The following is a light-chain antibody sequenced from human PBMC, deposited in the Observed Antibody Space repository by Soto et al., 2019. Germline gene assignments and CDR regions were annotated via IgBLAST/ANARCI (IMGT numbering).Light chain of an antibody. CDR2: AAS. CDR1: QGIASY. V-gene: IGKV1-9*01. Sequence: QLTQSPSSLSASVGDRVTITCRASQGIASYLAWYQQKPGQAPNLLTYAASTLQSGVPSRFSGSGSGTDFTLTISSLQPEDFATYYCQQLNSYPLTFGGGTKVDIK. CDR3: QQLNSYPLT. J-gene: IGKJ4*01.